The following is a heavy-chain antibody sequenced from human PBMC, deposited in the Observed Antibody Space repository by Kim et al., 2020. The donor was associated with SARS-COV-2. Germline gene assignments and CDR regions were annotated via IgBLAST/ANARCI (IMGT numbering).Heavy chain of an antibody. J-gene: IGHJ2*01. Sequence: SVKVSCKSSGGSFTDFAFTWVRQTPGRGLEWMGGITPLFGGPTDYAQRFHDRLTITADATTNTVYMDLSSLTSTDTAVYYCARATAVPTAYYYFD. CDR2: ITPLFGGPT. D-gene: IGHD3-10*01. V-gene: IGHV1-69*13. CDR3: ARATAVPTAYYYFD. CDR1: GGSFTDFA.